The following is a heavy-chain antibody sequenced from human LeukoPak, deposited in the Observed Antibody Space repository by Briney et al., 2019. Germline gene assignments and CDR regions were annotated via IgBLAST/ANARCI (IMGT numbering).Heavy chain of an antibody. V-gene: IGHV3-15*07. Sequence: GGSLRLSCATSGFTFTNAWMNWVRQAPGKGLEWVGRIRSNSDGGTIDYAAPVKGRFTLSRDDSKNTLYLQMNSLQTEDAAVYYCATDFYDSTWGQGTLVTVSS. J-gene: IGHJ5*02. CDR3: ATDFYDST. CDR2: IRSNSDGGTI. CDR1: GFTFTNAW. D-gene: IGHD3-22*01.